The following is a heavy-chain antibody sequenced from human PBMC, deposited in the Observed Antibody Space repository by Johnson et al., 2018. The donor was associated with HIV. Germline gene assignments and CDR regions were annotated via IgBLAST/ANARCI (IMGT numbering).Heavy chain of an antibody. J-gene: IGHJ3*02. CDR2: IKSKTDGGTT. D-gene: IGHD1-26*01. CDR1: GFTFSNAW. Sequence: VQLVESGGGLVKPGGSLRLSCAASGFTFSNAWMSWVRQAPGKGLEWVGRIKSKTDGGTTDYAAPVKGRFTISRDDSKNTLYLQMNSLKTEDTAVYYCTTGYSGGYLGAFDIWGQGTMVTVSS. V-gene: IGHV3-15*01. CDR3: TTGYSGGYLGAFDI.